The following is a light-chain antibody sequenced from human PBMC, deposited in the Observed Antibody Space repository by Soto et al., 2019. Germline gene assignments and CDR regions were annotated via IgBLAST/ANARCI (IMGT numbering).Light chain of an antibody. J-gene: IGKJ5*01. CDR3: QQYTNWPPYT. CDR2: GAY. V-gene: IGKV3-15*01. Sequence: EIVLTQSPSTMSASPGERATLSCRASQSVSPNLAWYQQKPGQPPRLLIYGAYTRATDIPARCSGSGSGTEFTLTIIGLQSEDFAVYYCQQYTNWPPYTFGQGTRLEIK. CDR1: QSVSPN.